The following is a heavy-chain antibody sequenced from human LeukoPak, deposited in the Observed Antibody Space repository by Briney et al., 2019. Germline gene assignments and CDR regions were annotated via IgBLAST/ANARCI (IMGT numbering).Heavy chain of an antibody. V-gene: IGHV1-8*01. Sequence: ASVTVSFKASGYTFTSYDINWVRQATGQGLEWMGWMNPNSGNTGYAQKFQGRVTMTRNTSISTAYMELSSLRSEDTAVYYCARGDGSGSSVDYWGQGTLVTVSS. CDR3: ARGDGSGSSVDY. CDR2: MNPNSGNT. J-gene: IGHJ4*02. CDR1: GYTFTSYD. D-gene: IGHD3-10*01.